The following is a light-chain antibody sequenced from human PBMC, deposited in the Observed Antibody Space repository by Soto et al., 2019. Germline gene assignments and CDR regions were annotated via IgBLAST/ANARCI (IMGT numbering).Light chain of an antibody. CDR1: QSVSSN. CDR2: GAS. Sequence: EIVMTQSRATLSVSPGERATLSCRASQSVSSNLAWYQQKPGQAPRLLIYGASTRATGIPARFSGSGSGTECTLTIGSLQSEDFAVYYCQQYHDWPRTFGQGTKVEIK. V-gene: IGKV3-15*01. J-gene: IGKJ1*01. CDR3: QQYHDWPRT.